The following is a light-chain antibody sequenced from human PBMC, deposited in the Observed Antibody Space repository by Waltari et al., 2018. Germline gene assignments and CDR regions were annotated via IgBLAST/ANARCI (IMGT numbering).Light chain of an antibody. CDR2: KDS. J-gene: IGLJ3*02. CDR1: ALPKQY. Sequence: SYELPQPPSVSVSPGQTARITCSGDALPKQYAYWYQQKPGQAPVLLIYKDSQRPSGIPERFSASSSATTVTLTISGVQAEDEADYYCQSADSSSMYWVFGGGTKLTVL. V-gene: IGLV3-25*03. CDR3: QSADSSSMYWV.